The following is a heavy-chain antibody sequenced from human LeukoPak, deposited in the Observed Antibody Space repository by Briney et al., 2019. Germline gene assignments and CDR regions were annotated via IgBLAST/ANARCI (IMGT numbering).Heavy chain of an antibody. CDR3: ARGVDTAMVRIFDY. Sequence: SETLSLTCAVYGGSFSGYYWSWIRQPPGKGLEWIGEINHSGSTNYNPSLKSRVTISVDTSKNQFSLKLSSVTAADTDVYYCARGVDTAMVRIFDYWGQGTLVTVSS. D-gene: IGHD5-18*01. CDR2: INHSGST. J-gene: IGHJ4*02. CDR1: GGSFSGYY. V-gene: IGHV4-34*01.